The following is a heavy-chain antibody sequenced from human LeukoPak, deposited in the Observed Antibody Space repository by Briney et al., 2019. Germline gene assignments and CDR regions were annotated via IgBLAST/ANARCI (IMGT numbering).Heavy chain of an antibody. CDR1: GYSISSGYY. CDR2: IYHSGST. J-gene: IGHJ4*02. D-gene: IGHD4-23*01. CDR3: ARLRTTVVTPDEIDY. Sequence: KPSETLSLTCTVSGYSISSGYYWGWIRQPPGKGLEWIGSIYHSGSTYYNPSLKSRVTISVDTSKNQFSLKLSSVTAADTAVYYCARLRTTVVTPDEIDYWGQGTLVTVSS. V-gene: IGHV4-38-2*02.